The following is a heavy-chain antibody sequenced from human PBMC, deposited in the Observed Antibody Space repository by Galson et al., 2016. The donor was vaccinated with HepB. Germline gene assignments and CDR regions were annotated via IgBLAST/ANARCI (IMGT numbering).Heavy chain of an antibody. Sequence: SETLSLTCTVSGGSVNNKNYYWSWIRQPPAKGLEWIGYIYYTGDTNYNPSVKSGVTISLDASKNQFSLRLTSVTAADTAVYCCARDQGGYFDIWGRGALVIVSS. CDR3: ARDQGGYFDI. CDR2: IYYTGDT. V-gene: IGHV4-61*01. CDR1: GGSVNNKNYY. J-gene: IGHJ2*01.